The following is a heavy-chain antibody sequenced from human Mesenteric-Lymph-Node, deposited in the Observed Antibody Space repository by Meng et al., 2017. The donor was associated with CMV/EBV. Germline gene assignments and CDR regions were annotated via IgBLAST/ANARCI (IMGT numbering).Heavy chain of an antibody. Sequence: GESLKISCAASGFAFSTYSMNWVRQAPGKGLEWVSSISSSSSLIYYADSMKGRFTISRDNAKNSLYLQMNSLRAEDTAVYYCARDPAYSWGQGTLVTVSS. J-gene: IGHJ4*02. D-gene: IGHD3-16*01. CDR3: ARDPAYS. CDR1: GFAFSTYS. CDR2: ISSSSSLI. V-gene: IGHV3-21*01.